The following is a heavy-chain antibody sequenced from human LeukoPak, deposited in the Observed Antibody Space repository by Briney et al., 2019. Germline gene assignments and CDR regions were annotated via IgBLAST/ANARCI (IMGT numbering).Heavy chain of an antibody. J-gene: IGHJ4*02. CDR3: AKGGTADLAYIDY. D-gene: IGHD1/OR15-1a*01. Sequence: GGSLRLSCAASGFTLTYYAMHWVRQAPGKGLEWVAVTSYDGNKKYYADSVKGRFTISRDSSKNTLYLQMSSLRAEDTATYYCAKGGTADLAYIDYWGQGALVTVSS. CDR2: TSYDGNKK. CDR1: GFTLTYYA. V-gene: IGHV3-30*15.